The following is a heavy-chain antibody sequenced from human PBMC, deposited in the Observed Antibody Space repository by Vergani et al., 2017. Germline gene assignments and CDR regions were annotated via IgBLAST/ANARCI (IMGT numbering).Heavy chain of an antibody. D-gene: IGHD5-18*01. V-gene: IGHV3-30*04. CDR2: ISYDGSNK. CDR1: GFTFSSYA. J-gene: IGHJ4*02. CDR3: ARDYDSYGLEIDY. Sequence: QVQLVESGGGVVQPGRSLRLSCAASGFTFSSYAMHWVRQAPGKGLEWVAVISYDGSNKYYADSVKGRFTISRDNSKNTLYLQMNSLRAEDTAVYYCARDYDSYGLEIDYWGQGTLVTGSS.